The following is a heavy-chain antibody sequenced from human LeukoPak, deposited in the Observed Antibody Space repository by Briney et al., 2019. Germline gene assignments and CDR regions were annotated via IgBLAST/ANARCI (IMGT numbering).Heavy chain of an antibody. CDR3: ARGTPYYYDSSGAFDI. CDR2: VYYSGST. J-gene: IGHJ3*02. D-gene: IGHD3-22*01. V-gene: IGHV4-59*12. Sequence: SETLSLTCTVSGVSISSYYWSWIRQPSGKGLEWIGDVYYSGSTNYNPSLKSRVTMSVDTSKNQFSLKLSSVTAADTAVYYCARGTPYYYDSSGAFDIWGQGTMVTVSS. CDR1: GVSISSYY.